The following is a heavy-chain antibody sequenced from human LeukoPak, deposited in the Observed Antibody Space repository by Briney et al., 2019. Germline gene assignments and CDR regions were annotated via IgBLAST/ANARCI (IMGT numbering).Heavy chain of an antibody. V-gene: IGHV5-51*01. J-gene: IGHJ6*03. CDR3: ARHRRAAAGPYYMDV. CDR1: GYSFTNYC. D-gene: IGHD6-13*01. Sequence: GESLKISCKGSGYSFTNYCIGWVRQMPGKGLEWMGIIYPDDSDTRYSPSFQGQVTISADKSISTAYLQWSSLKASDTAMYYCARHRRAAAGPYYMDVWGKGTTVTISS. CDR2: IYPDDSDT.